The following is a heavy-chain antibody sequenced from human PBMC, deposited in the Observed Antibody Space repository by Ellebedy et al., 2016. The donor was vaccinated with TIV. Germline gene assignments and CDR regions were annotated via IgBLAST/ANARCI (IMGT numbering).Heavy chain of an antibody. J-gene: IGHJ6*02. CDR3: TREAANWNYPYYYYNGMDV. CDR2: IGSKGYGGTT. V-gene: IGHV3-49*04. CDR1: GFTFGDFA. D-gene: IGHD1-7*01. Sequence: GESVKISXTASGFTFGDFAISWVRQAPGKGLEWVGFIGSKGYGGTTQYAASVKGRFTISRDDSKSIAYLQMNSLKTEDTALYYCTREAANWNYPYYYYNGMDVWGQGTTVTVSS.